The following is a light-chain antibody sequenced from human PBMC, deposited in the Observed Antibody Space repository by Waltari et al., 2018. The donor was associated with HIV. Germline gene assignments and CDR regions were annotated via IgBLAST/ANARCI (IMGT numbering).Light chain of an antibody. J-gene: IGLJ1*01. V-gene: IGLV2-8*01. CDR2: EVN. Sequence: QPALTQPPSASGSPGQSVTISCTGTSRDIGTYTYVSWYQQHPGRAPNLLIYEVNKRPSGVPALFSGSKSANTASLTVSGLQVADEADYYCSSYAGNNNYVFGTGTRVTVL. CDR3: SSYAGNNNYV. CDR1: SRDIGTYTY.